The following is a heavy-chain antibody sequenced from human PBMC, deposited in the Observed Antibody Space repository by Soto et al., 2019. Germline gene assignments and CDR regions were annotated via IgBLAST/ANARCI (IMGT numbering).Heavy chain of an antibody. Sequence: EVQLLESGGGLVQPGGSLRLSCSASGFTFSSYAMTWVRQVPGKGLEWVSSISGSGDTTYHADSVKGRLTISRDNSKNTLYLQMNSLRVEDTAVYYCATAEDWMIHTAKYFQHWGQGTLVTVSS. J-gene: IGHJ1*01. CDR1: GFTFSSYA. V-gene: IGHV3-23*01. CDR3: ATAEDWMIHTAKYFQH. D-gene: IGHD3-16*01. CDR2: ISGSGDTT.